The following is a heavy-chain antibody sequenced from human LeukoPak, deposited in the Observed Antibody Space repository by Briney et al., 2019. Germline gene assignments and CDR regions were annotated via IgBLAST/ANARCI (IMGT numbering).Heavy chain of an antibody. J-gene: IGHJ6*02. V-gene: IGHV4-61*02. CDR2: IYTSGST. D-gene: IGHD4-23*01. Sequence: SQTLSLTCTVSGGSISSGSYYWSWLRQPDGKGLEWIGRIYTSGSTNYNPSLKSRVTISVDTSKNQFSLKLSSVTAADTAVYYRATSTVVTPLGYCYDGMDVWGQGTTVTVSS. CDR1: GGSISSGSYY. CDR3: ATSTVVTPLGYCYDGMDV.